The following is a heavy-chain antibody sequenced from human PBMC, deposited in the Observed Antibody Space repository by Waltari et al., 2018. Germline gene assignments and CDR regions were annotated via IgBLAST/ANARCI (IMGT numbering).Heavy chain of an antibody. CDR3: ARHGEWEEPYYFDY. Sequence: QVQLQESGPGLVKPSETLSLTCAVSGYSISSGYYWGWIRQPPGKGLEWIGSIYYSGSTYYNPSLKSRVTISVDTSKNQFSLKLSSVTAADTAVYYCARHGEWEEPYYFDYWGQGTLVTVSS. D-gene: IGHD1-26*01. J-gene: IGHJ4*02. CDR2: IYYSGST. V-gene: IGHV4-38-2*01. CDR1: GYSISSGYY.